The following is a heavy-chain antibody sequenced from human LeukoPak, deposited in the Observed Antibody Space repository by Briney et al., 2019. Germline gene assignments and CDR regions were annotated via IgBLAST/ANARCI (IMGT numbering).Heavy chain of an antibody. V-gene: IGHV3-30*02. CDR3: AKGRRGFSFGLSRSLDY. CDR2: IRYDGNIK. J-gene: IGHJ4*02. D-gene: IGHD5-18*01. Sequence: PGGSLRLSCAASGFTFNNYGMHWVRQAPGKGLEWVAFIRYDGNIKFHGDSVKGRFSISRDNSNHAVYLQMNSLTSEHTAFYYWAKGRRGFSFGLSRSLDYWGKGALVTVAS. CDR1: GFTFNNYG.